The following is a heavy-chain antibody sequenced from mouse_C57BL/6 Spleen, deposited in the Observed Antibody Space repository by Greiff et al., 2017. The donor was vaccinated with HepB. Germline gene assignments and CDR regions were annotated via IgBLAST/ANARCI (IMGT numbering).Heavy chain of an antibody. Sequence: EVKVVESGGGLVKPGGSLKLSCAASGFTFSSYAMSWVRQTPEKRLEWVATISDGGSYTYYPDNVKGRFTISRDNAKKNLYLQMSHLKSEDTAMYYCARDPAMITRAYWYFDVWGTGTTVTVSS. V-gene: IGHV5-4*01. CDR1: GFTFSSYA. CDR2: ISDGGSYT. D-gene: IGHD2-4*01. J-gene: IGHJ1*03. CDR3: ARDPAMITRAYWYFDV.